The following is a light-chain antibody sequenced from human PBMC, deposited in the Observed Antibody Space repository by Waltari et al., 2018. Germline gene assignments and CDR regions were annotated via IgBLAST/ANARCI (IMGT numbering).Light chain of an antibody. Sequence: EVVLPQSLGTLSLSPGERATISCRASQSVSKYLAWYQQRLGQAHRLLIYAASTRATGIPDRFSGSGSGTDFSLTSSRLEPEDFAVYYCQNHERLPATFGQGTKVEIK. CDR2: AAS. J-gene: IGKJ1*01. V-gene: IGKV3-20*01. CDR1: QSVSKY. CDR3: QNHERLPAT.